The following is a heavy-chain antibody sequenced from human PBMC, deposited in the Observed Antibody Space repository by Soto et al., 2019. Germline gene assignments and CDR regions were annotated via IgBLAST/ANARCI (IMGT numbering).Heavy chain of an antibody. CDR1: GGSISSYY. J-gene: IGHJ3*02. V-gene: IGHV4-59*01. Sequence: QVQLQESGPGLVKPSETLSLTCTVSGGSISSYYWSWIRQPPGKGLEWIGYIYYSGSTNYNPSLKSRVPISVDTSNNHFSLKLISVTAADTSVYYCAMIYHSFAIWGQGTMVPVSS. CDR2: IYYSGST. CDR3: AMIYHSFAI. D-gene: IGHD3-16*01.